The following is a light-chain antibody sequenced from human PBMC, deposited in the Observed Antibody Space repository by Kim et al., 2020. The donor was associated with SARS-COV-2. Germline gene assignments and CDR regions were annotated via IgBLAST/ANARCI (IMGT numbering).Light chain of an antibody. CDR2: DPG. V-gene: IGLV7-46*01. Sequence: PGGTVTPSGAPSTGGVTSGHYPYWIQQKPGQAPRTLIYDPGSKPSWTPARFSGSLLGGKAALILSDAQPEDEADYYCLLFYSGVQIFGGGTQLTVL. CDR3: LLFYSGVQI. J-gene: IGLJ2*01. CDR1: TGGVTSGHY.